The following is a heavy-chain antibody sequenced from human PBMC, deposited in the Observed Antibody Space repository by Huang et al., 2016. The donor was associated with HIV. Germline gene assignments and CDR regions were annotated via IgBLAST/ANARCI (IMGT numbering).Heavy chain of an antibody. J-gene: IGHJ4*02. V-gene: IGHV3-30*09. CDR1: GFTFSSNP. CDR3: AREKGLED. Sequence: QVHLVESGGGVVQPGRSLRLSCAASGFTFSSNPIHWVRQGPGQGVEWVAVISQDGSTKFYAECVKGRSAIARDNSKNMVYLQSYRLRVEDTGVYYCAREKGLEDWGQGTLVTVSS. CDR2: ISQDGSTK. D-gene: IGHD1-1*01.